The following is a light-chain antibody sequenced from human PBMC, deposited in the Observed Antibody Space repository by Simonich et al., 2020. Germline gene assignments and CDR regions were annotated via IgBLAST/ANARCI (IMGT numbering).Light chain of an antibody. J-gene: IGKJ3*01. CDR1: QSVLYSSNNKNY. CDR2: WAS. CDR3: QQYYSTPFT. V-gene: IGKV4-1*01. Sequence: DIVMTQSPDSLAVSLGERATINCKSSQSVLYSSNNKNYLAWYQQKPGQPPKLLIYWASTRESGVPGRISGSGSGTEFTLTISSLQAEDVAVYYCQQYYSTPFTFGPGTKVDIK.